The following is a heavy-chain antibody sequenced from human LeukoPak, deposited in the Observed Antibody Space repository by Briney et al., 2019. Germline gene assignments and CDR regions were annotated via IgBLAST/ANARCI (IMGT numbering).Heavy chain of an antibody. D-gene: IGHD3-16*01. Sequence: SETLSLTCAVYGGSFSGYYWSWIRQPPGKGLEWIGEINHSGSTNYNPSLKSRVTISVDTSKNQFSLKLSPVTAADTAVYYCAGGWQATRYYYYYGMDVWGQGTTVTVSS. V-gene: IGHV4-34*01. CDR2: INHSGST. CDR3: AGGWQATRYYYYYGMDV. J-gene: IGHJ6*02. CDR1: GGSFSGYY.